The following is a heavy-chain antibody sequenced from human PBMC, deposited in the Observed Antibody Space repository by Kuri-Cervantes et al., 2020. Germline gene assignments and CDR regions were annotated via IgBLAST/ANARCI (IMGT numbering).Heavy chain of an antibody. CDR2: ISWNSGSI. CDR3: ARGFSGKDAFDI. J-gene: IGHJ3*02. V-gene: IGHV3-9*01. Sequence: GGSLRLSCAASGFTFDDYAMHWVRQAPGKGLEWVSGISWNSGSIGYADSVKGRFTISRDNAKNSLDLQMNSLRAEDTALYYCARGFSGKDAFDIWGQGTMVTVSS. CDR1: GFTFDDYA. D-gene: IGHD3-3*01.